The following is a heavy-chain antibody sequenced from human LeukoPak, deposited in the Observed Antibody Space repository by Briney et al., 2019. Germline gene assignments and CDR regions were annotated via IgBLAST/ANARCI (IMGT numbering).Heavy chain of an antibody. D-gene: IGHD2-15*01. Sequence: TGGSLRLSCAASGFTFSSYGMHWVRQARGKGGEWVAFIRYDGSNKYYADCVKGRLTIYRDNGKNTVYVQINSLRAEDTAVYYCAKDQESCSGGSCYWVHYDYWGQGTLVTVSS. CDR2: IRYDGSNK. CDR3: AKDQESCSGGSCYWVHYDY. V-gene: IGHV3-30*02. J-gene: IGHJ4*02. CDR1: GFTFSSYG.